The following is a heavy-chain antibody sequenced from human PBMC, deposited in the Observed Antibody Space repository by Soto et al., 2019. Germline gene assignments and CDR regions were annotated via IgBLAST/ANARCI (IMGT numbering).Heavy chain of an antibody. CDR3: ARDGRTWIQLWSFDY. D-gene: IGHD5-18*01. J-gene: IGHJ4*02. CDR1: GFTFNNFA. V-gene: IGHV3-30-3*01. CDR2: ISYDGSNK. Sequence: GGSLRLSCAASGFTFNNFAMHWVRQAPGRGLEWVAVISYDGSNKYYADSVKGRFTISRDSSKNMVYLQMNSLRAEDTAVYYCARDGRTWIQLWSFDYWGQGTLVTVSS.